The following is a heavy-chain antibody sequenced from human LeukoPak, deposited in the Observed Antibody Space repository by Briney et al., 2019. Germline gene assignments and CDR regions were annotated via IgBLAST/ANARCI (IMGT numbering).Heavy chain of an antibody. CDR1: GFTFSSYG. CDR3: AKDRADILTGPSLPMQMDV. V-gene: IGHV3-30*18. Sequence: GGSLRLSCAASGFTFSSYGMHWVRQAPGKGLEWVAVISYDGSNKYYADSVKGRFTISRDNSKNTLYLQMNSLRAEDTAVYYCAKDRADILTGPSLPMQMDVWGKGTTVTVSS. CDR2: ISYDGSNK. D-gene: IGHD3-9*01. J-gene: IGHJ6*04.